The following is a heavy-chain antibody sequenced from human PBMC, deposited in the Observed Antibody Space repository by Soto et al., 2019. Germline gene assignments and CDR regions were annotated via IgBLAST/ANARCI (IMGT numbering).Heavy chain of an antibody. J-gene: IGHJ3*01. Sequence: PGGSLRLSCAASQIRFSSYEMNWVRLAPGKGLEWVSYISFNGGTIYYADSVKGRFTISRDNVKNLLYLQMNSLRVEDTAVYYCARESAMTTVTTAVAFDVWGQGTMVTVSS. D-gene: IGHD4-4*01. CDR1: QIRFSSYE. V-gene: IGHV3-48*03. CDR2: ISFNGGTI. CDR3: ARESAMTTVTTAVAFDV.